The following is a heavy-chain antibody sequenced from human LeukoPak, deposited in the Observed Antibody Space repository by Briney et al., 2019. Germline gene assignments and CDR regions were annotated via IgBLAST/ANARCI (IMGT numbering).Heavy chain of an antibody. J-gene: IGHJ4*02. V-gene: IGHV4-34*01. CDR1: GGSFSGYY. CDR2: INHSGSS. CDR3: ARGYSSGWYPFY. D-gene: IGHD6-19*01. Sequence: SETLSLTCAVYGGSFSGYYWGWISQPPGKGLEWIGEINHSGSSNYNPSLKSRVTISVDTSKNQFSLKLSSVTAADTAVYYCARGYSSGWYPFYWGQGTLVTVSS.